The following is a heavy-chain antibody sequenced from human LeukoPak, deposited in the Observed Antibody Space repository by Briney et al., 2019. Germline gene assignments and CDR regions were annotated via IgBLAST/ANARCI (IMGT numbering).Heavy chain of an antibody. J-gene: IGHJ4*02. D-gene: IGHD3-22*01. CDR1: GGSISSSSYY. CDR2: IYHSGRT. Sequence: SKTLSLTCTVSGGSISSSSYYWGWIRQPPGKGLEWIGSIYHSGRTYYNPSLKSRVTISVDTSKNEFSLKLSSVTAADTAMYYCARLYYYDTSGPPLWGQGTLVTVSS. V-gene: IGHV4-39*01. CDR3: ARLYYYDTSGPPL.